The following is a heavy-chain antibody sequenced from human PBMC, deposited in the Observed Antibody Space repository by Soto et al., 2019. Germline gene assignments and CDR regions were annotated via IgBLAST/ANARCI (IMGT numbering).Heavy chain of an antibody. D-gene: IGHD2-8*02. CDR1: GYTFTSYG. CDR2: INTGSRNT. V-gene: IGHV1-3*04. Sequence: QVQLVQSGAEVKKPGASVKVSCKASGYTFTSYGLHWVRQAPGQRLEWMGWINTGSRNTKYSQKFQGRVTISTDTTATTVYMELSSLTSEDTALYFCARALVAPDYWGQGTLVTVSS. CDR3: ARALVAPDY. J-gene: IGHJ4*02.